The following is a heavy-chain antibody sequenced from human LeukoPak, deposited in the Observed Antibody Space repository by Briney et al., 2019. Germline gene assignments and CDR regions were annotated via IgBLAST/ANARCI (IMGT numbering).Heavy chain of an antibody. V-gene: IGHV3-30*04. J-gene: IGHJ6*02. CDR2: MSYDGSNK. CDR1: GFTFSSYA. D-gene: IGHD3-9*01. CDR3: ARGPQVYYDILTGYSRTDYYYYGMDV. Sequence: GSLRLSCAASGFTFSSYAMHWVRQAPGKVLEWGAVMSYDGSNKYYADSVKGRFTISRDNSKNTLYLQMNSLRAEDTALYYCARGPQVYYDILTGYSRTDYYYYGMDVWGQGTTVTVSS.